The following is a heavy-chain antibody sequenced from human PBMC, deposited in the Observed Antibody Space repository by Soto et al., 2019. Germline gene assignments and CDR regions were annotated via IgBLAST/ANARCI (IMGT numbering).Heavy chain of an antibody. CDR3: AKVDRFGELFFDY. J-gene: IGHJ4*02. Sequence: SLKISCAASGFTFDDYAMHWVRQAPGKGLEWVSGISWNSGSIGYADSVKGRFTISRDNAKNSLYLQMNSLRAEDTAXYYCAKVDRFGELFFDYWGQGTLVTVSS. CDR1: GFTFDDYA. CDR2: ISWNSGSI. V-gene: IGHV3-9*01. D-gene: IGHD3-10*01.